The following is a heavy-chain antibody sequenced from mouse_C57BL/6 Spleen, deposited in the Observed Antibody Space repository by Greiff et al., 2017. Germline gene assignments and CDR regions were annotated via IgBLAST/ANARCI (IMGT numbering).Heavy chain of an antibody. CDR1: GYTFTSYW. V-gene: IGHV1-52*01. Sequence: QVQLQQPGAELVRPGSSVKLSCKASGYTFTSYWMHWVKQRPIQGLEWIGNIDPSDSETHYNQKFKDKATLTVDKSSSTAYMQLSSLTSEDSAVYYWARGGGFYYGYDRYYFDYWGQGTTLTVSS. J-gene: IGHJ2*01. D-gene: IGHD2-2*01. CDR2: IDPSDSET. CDR3: ARGGGFYYGYDRYYFDY.